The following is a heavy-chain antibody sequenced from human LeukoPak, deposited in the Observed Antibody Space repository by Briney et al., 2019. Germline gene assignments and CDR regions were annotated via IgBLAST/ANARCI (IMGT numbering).Heavy chain of an antibody. CDR1: GGSFSGYY. Sequence: SETLSLTCAVYGGSFSGYYWSWIRQPPGKGLEWIGEINHSGSTNYNPSLKSRVTISLDTSKSQLSLKVRYVTAADTAVYYCARGLNDSWTGENYWGQGTLVTVSS. D-gene: IGHD3-3*01. CDR2: INHSGST. J-gene: IGHJ4*02. V-gene: IGHV4-34*01. CDR3: ARGLNDSWTGENY.